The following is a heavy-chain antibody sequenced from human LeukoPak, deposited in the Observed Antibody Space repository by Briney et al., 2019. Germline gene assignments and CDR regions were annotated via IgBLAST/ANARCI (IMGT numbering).Heavy chain of an antibody. CDR2: INPNSGGT. CDR3: AKSFAYNILTGYYDY. D-gene: IGHD3-9*01. V-gene: IGHV1-2*02. Sequence: ASVKVSCKASGYTFTGYYMHWVRQAPGQGLEWMGWINPNSGGTNYAQKFQGRVTMTRDTSISTAYMELSRLRSDDTAVYYCAKSFAYNILTGYYDYWGQGTLVTVSS. CDR1: GYTFTGYY. J-gene: IGHJ4*02.